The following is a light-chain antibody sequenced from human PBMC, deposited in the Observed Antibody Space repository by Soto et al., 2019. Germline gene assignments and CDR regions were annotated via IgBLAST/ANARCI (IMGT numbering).Light chain of an antibody. J-gene: IGLJ1*01. CDR3: SSYTTSSTPHYV. Sequence: QSALTQPASVSGSPGQSITTSCTGTSSDVGGYNSVSWYQHHPGKAPKLMIFDVSDRPSGVSSRFSGSKSGNTASLTISGLQAEDEADYYCSSYTTSSTPHYVFGPGTRSPS. CDR1: SSDVGGYNS. CDR2: DVS. V-gene: IGLV2-14*03.